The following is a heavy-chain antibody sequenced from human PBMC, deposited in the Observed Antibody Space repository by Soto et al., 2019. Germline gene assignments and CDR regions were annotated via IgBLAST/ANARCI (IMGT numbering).Heavy chain of an antibody. Sequence: QVQLVQSGAEVKKPGSSVKVSCKTSGYTFAAYHIHWIRQAPGQGLEWMGWINPTSGGTVYAQNFQDRVTMTRDTSISTAYMELRMLNSDDTAVAYCARDPDYGDYWGYVFDSWGQGTPVTVSS. CDR3: ARDPDYGDYWGYVFDS. V-gene: IGHV1-2*02. CDR1: GYTFAAYH. D-gene: IGHD4-17*01. CDR2: INPTSGGT. J-gene: IGHJ4*02.